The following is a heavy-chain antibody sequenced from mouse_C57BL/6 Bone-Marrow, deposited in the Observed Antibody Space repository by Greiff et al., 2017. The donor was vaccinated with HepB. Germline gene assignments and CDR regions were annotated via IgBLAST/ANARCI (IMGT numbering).Heavy chain of an antibody. CDR3: ARGWGPVFAY. CDR1: GSTFSDYG. V-gene: IGHV5-17*01. D-gene: IGHD1-1*02. J-gene: IGHJ3*01. CDR2: ISRGSSTI. Sequence: EVQGVESGGGLVKPGGSLKLSCAASGSTFSDYGMHWVRQAPEKGLEWVAYISRGSSTIYYADTVKGRFTISRDNAKNTLFLQMTSLRSEDTAMYYCARGWGPVFAYWGQGTLVTVSA.